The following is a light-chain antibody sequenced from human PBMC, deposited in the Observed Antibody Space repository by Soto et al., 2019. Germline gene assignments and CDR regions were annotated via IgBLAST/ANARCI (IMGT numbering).Light chain of an antibody. CDR1: QTISYW. V-gene: IGKV1-5*03. Sequence: DIQMTQSPSTLSASVGDRVTITCRASQTISYWLAWYQQKPGQAPKLLIYQASSLDSGVPSRFSGSRSGTVFTLTISSLQPDDFASYFCQQYQSYPLSFGGGTKVE. CDR3: QQYQSYPLS. J-gene: IGKJ4*01. CDR2: QAS.